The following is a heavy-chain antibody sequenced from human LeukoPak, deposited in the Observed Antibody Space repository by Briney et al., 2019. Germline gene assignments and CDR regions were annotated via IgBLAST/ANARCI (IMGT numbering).Heavy chain of an antibody. CDR3: ARGIPAPEGLDAFDI. V-gene: IGHV3-21*04. D-gene: IGHD2-2*01. J-gene: IGHJ3*02. CDR2: ISSSSSYI. Sequence: PGGSLRLSCAASGFTFSSYSMNWVRQAPGKGLEWVSSISSSSSYIYYADSVKGRFTISRDNAKNSLYLQMNSLRAEDTAVYYCARGIPAPEGLDAFDIWGQGTRVTVSS. CDR1: GFTFSSYS.